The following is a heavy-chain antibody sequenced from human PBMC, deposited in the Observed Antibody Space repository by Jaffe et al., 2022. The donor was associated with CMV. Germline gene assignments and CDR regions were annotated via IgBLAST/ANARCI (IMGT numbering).Heavy chain of an antibody. V-gene: IGHV1-2*02. Sequence: QVQLVQSGAEMKKPGASVKVSCKASGYTFTDYYIHWVRQAPGQALEWMGWINPNSGTTNFAQKFQGRVTMTRDTSISTAYMELTNLRSDDTAVYFCASGRVCTGGNCYSARYFELWGRGSLITVSS. CDR1: GYTFTDYY. D-gene: IGHD2-15*01. J-gene: IGHJ2*01. CDR3: ASGRVCTGGNCYSARYFEL. CDR2: INPNSGTT.